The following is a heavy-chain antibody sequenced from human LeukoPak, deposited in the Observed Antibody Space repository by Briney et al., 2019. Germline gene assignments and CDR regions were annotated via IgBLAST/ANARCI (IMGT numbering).Heavy chain of an antibody. CDR3: ARGGGSSAGGHFDY. Sequence: GGSLRLSCAASGFTFSSYGMHWVRQAPGKGLEWVAVISYDGSNKYYADSVKGRFTISRDNSKNTLYLQMNSLRAEDTAVYYCARGGGSSAGGHFDYWGQGTLVTVSS. CDR2: ISYDGSNK. J-gene: IGHJ4*02. V-gene: IGHV3-30*03. CDR1: GFTFSSYG. D-gene: IGHD6-6*01.